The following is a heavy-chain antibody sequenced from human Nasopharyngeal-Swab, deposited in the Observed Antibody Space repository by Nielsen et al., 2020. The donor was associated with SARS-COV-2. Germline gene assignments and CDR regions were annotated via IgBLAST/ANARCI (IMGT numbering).Heavy chain of an antibody. CDR3: ARSLILQRDAFDI. V-gene: IGHV3-21*01. D-gene: IGHD1-1*01. Sequence: GESLKISCAASGFTFSTYGMNWVRQAPGKGLEWVSSISGTSSYIYYADPVKGRFTISRDNAKNTLYLQMNSLRAEDTAVYYCARSLILQRDAFDIWGQGTMVTVSS. CDR2: ISGTSSYI. J-gene: IGHJ3*02. CDR1: GFTFSTYG.